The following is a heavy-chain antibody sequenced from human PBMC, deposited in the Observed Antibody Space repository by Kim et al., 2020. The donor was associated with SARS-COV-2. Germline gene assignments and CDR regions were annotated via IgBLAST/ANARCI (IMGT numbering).Heavy chain of an antibody. J-gene: IGHJ5*02. V-gene: IGHV3-74*01. D-gene: IGHD3-10*01. CDR3: ARGGLWFGELSYP. Sequence: GGSLRLSCAASGFTFSSYWMHWVRQAPGKGLVWVSRINSDGSSTSYADSVKGRFTISRDNAKNTLYLQMNSLRAEDTAVYYCARGGLWFGELSYPWGQGTLVTVSS. CDR2: INSDGSST. CDR1: GFTFSSYW.